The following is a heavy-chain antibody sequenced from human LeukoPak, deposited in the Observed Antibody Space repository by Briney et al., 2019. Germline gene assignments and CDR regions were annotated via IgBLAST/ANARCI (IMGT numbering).Heavy chain of an antibody. CDR1: GFTFSSYG. Sequence: GGSLRLSCAASGFTFSSYGMHWVRQAPGKGLEWVAVIWFDGSKKNYADSVKGRFTISRDNPKNTLYMQMNSLRAEDTAVYYCAREPDYSDSRGYRNLFDYWGQRTLVTVSS. CDR3: AREPDYSDSRGYRNLFDY. D-gene: IGHD3-22*01. J-gene: IGHJ4*02. V-gene: IGHV3-33*01. CDR2: IWFDGSKK.